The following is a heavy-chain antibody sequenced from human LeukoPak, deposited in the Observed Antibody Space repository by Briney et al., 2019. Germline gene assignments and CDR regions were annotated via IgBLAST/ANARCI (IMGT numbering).Heavy chain of an antibody. V-gene: IGHV3-23*01. CDR3: AKTIAVARGAFDI. CDR1: GFTFSSYA. D-gene: IGHD6-19*01. CDR2: ISGSGGST. J-gene: IGHJ3*02. Sequence: PGGSLRLSCAASGFTFSSYAMSWVHQAPGKGLEWVSAISGSGGSTYYADSVKGRFTISRDNSKNTLYLQMNSLRAEDTAVYYCAKTIAVARGAFDIWGQGTMVTVSS.